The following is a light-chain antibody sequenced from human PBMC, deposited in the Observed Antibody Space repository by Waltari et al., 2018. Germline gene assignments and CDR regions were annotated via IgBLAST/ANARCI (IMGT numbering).Light chain of an antibody. J-gene: IGKJ4*01. CDR2: ATS. Sequence: VLTQSPDTLSLSPGERATLSCRASQSVSTPFFLWYQQKPGQAPRLLIFATSSRATGIPDGLGGSGSGTDFTLPISGLEPEDFAVYYCQQYGTLPATFGGGTKVEIK. CDR1: QSVSTPF. V-gene: IGKV3-20*01. CDR3: QQYGTLPAT.